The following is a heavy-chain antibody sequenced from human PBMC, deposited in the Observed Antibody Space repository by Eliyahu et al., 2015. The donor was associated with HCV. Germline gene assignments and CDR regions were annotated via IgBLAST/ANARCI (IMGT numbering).Heavy chain of an antibody. CDR3: ASAGAGYGGGFEY. J-gene: IGHJ4*02. D-gene: IGHD4-23*01. CDR2: INSDGSRT. CDR1: GXXXSSYW. Sequence: EVRLAESGGGLVQPGGXRRLXXAGSGXXXSSYWMHWVRQAXGKGLVWVSRINSDGSRTSYADSVKGRFTVSRDNAKKTLYLEMNSVGVDDTAIYYCASAGAGYGGGFEYWGQGALVTVSS. V-gene: IGHV3-74*03.